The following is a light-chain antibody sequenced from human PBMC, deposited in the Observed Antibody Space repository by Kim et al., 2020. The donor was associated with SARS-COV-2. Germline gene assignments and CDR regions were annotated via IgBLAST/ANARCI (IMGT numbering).Light chain of an antibody. V-gene: IGLV1-44*01. Sequence: QSVLTQPPSASGTPGQRVTISCSGSSSNIGNNVVNWYQQVPGTAPKCLIYSNNQRRSGVPDRFSGIKSGTSASLAISGLQSEDEADYYCATWDDSLKGRVFGGGTQLTVL. CDR2: SNN. CDR3: ATWDDSLKGRV. CDR1: SSNIGNNV. J-gene: IGLJ2*01.